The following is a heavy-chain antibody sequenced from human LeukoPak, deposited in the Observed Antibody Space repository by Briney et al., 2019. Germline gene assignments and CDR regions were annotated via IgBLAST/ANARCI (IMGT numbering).Heavy chain of an antibody. Sequence: PGGSLRLSCAASGFTFSSYEMNWVRQAPGKGLEWVSHISSSGNTIYYADSVKGRFTISRDNAKNSLYLQMNSLRAEDTAVYYCAKGGMTAASYYGMDVWGQGTTVTVSS. D-gene: IGHD2-2*01. CDR3: AKGGMTAASYYGMDV. CDR2: ISSSGNTI. J-gene: IGHJ6*02. CDR1: GFTFSSYE. V-gene: IGHV3-48*03.